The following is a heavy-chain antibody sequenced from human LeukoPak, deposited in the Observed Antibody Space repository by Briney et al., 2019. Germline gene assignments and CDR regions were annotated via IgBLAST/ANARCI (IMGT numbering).Heavy chain of an antibody. Sequence: PSETLSLTCTVSGGSISSYYWSWIRQPPGKGLEWIGYIYYSGSTNYNPSLKSRVTISVDTSKNQFSLKLSSVTAADTAVYYCARSSYCSSTSCYADFDYWGQGTLVTVSS. CDR1: GGSISSYY. V-gene: IGHV4-59*08. J-gene: IGHJ4*02. CDR2: IYYSGST. D-gene: IGHD2-2*01. CDR3: ARSSYCSSTSCYADFDY.